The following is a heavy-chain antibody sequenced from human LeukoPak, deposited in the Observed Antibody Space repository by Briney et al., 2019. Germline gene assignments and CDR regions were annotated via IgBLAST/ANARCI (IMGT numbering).Heavy chain of an antibody. J-gene: IGHJ6*02. Sequence: SETLSLTCTVSGGSISSYYWSWIRQPPGKGLEWIGYIYYSGSTNYNPSLKSRVTISVDKSKNQFSLKLSSVTAADTAVYYCAREGGHAARLVSGGMDVWGQGTTVTVSS. CDR2: IYYSGST. CDR3: AREGGHAARLVSGGMDV. V-gene: IGHV4-59*12. D-gene: IGHD6-19*01. CDR1: GGSISSYY.